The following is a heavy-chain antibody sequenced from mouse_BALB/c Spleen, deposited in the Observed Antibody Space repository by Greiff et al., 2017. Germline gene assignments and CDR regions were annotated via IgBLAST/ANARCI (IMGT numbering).Heavy chain of an antibody. CDR2: IYPGDGDT. CDR3: ARGNYYGSSDY. Sequence: QVQLQQSGPELVKPGASVKISCKASGYAFSSSWMNWVKQRPGQGLEWIGRIYPGDGDTNYNGKFKGKATLTADKSSSTAYMQLSSLTSVDSAVYYCARGNYYGSSDYWGQGTTLTVSS. D-gene: IGHD1-1*01. J-gene: IGHJ2*01. V-gene: IGHV1-82*01. CDR1: GYAFSSSW.